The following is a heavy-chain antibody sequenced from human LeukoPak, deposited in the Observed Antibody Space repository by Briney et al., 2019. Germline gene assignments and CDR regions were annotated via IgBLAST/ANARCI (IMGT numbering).Heavy chain of an antibody. CDR1: DDSIRSGDYY. V-gene: IGHV4-30-4*01. D-gene: IGHD3-10*01. Sequence: SQTMSLTCTVSDDSIRSGDYYWSWIRQPPGKGLEWIGYIYYSGSTNYSPSLKSRVIISIDTSKNQFSLRLNSVTAADTAVYYCVRGVWYGELPPDYWGQGTLVTV. CDR3: VRGVWYGELPPDY. J-gene: IGHJ4*02. CDR2: IYYSGST.